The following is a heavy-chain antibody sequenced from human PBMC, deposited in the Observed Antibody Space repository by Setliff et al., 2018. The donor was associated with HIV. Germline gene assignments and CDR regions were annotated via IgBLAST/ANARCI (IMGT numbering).Heavy chain of an antibody. J-gene: IGHJ4*02. V-gene: IGHV3-23*01. CDR3: AKDEFSPHRSDS. D-gene: IGHD3-10*01. CDR2: ISRTGGST. Sequence: PGGSLRLSCAAAGFTFSNFAMAWVRQAPGKGLEWVSGISRTGGSTYYAHSVRGRFTISRDNSNNTLYLQMNSLRADETATYYCAKDEFSPHRSDSWGLGILVTVSS. CDR1: GFTFSNFA.